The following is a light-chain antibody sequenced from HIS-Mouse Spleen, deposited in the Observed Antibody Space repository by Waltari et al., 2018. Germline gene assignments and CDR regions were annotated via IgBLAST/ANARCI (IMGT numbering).Light chain of an antibody. Sequence: QSALTQPPSASGSPGQSVTISCTGTSSDVGAYHYVPWYQQHPGKAPKRKIYEVSKRPSGVPDRFSGSKSGNTASLTVSGLQAEDEADYYCSSYAGSNNVVFGGGTKLTVL. CDR2: EVS. V-gene: IGLV2-8*01. CDR3: SSYAGSNNVV. J-gene: IGLJ2*01. CDR1: SSDVGAYHY.